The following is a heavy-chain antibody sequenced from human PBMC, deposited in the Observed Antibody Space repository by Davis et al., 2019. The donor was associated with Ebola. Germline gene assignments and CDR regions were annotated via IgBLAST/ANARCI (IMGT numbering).Heavy chain of an antibody. CDR1: GFTFSSYA. V-gene: IGHV3-23*01. D-gene: IGHD1-26*01. CDR3: AKGDEGWELISLYGMDV. CDR2: ISGSGGST. Sequence: PGGSLRLSCAASGFTFSSYAMSWVRQAPGKGLEWVSAISGSGGSTYYADSVKGRFTISRDNSKNTLYLQMNSLRAEDTAVYYCAKGDEGWELISLYGMDVWGQGTTVTVSS. J-gene: IGHJ6*02.